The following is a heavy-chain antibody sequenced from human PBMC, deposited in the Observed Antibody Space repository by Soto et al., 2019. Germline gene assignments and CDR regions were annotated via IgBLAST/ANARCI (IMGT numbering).Heavy chain of an antibody. CDR1: GGSLNGHF. D-gene: IGHD3-3*01. CDR3: AGWAVGVMDLGVPKDY. CDR2: INHSGSA. J-gene: IGHJ4*02. V-gene: IGHV4-34*01. Sequence: QVQLQQWGAGLLKPSETLSLTCVVHGGSLNGHFWSWIRQPPGQGLEWIGEINHSGSANYNPSLKSRVTISVDTSKNQFSLRVNSVTAADTAVYYCAGWAVGVMDLGVPKDYWGQGTLVTVSS.